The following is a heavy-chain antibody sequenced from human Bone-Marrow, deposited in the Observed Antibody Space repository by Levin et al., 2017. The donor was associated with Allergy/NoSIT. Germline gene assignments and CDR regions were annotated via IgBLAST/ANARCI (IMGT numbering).Heavy chain of an antibody. D-gene: IGHD2-8*01. CDR3: ATQASNGFFYWLDP. Sequence: SQTLSLTCTVSGTSMKTYYWSWIRQSPDKGLEWIGYIYYTGTTNYNPSLESRVTLSLDTSKSQFSLRLKAVTAADTAVYYCATQASNGFFYWLDPWGQRSLVTVS. J-gene: IGHJ5*02. V-gene: IGHV4-59*01. CDR1: GTSMKTYY. CDR2: IYYTGTT.